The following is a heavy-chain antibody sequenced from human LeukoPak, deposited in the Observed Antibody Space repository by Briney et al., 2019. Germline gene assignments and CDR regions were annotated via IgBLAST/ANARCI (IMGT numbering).Heavy chain of an antibody. D-gene: IGHD3-10*01. CDR3: ARGGNYGSKLPFDY. V-gene: IGHV1-18*04. CDR2: ISAYNGKT. Sequence: GYTFTXYGXSWVXQAPGQGLEWMGWISAYNGKTNYAQKLQGRGTMTTDTSTSTAYMELRSLRSDDTAVYYCARGGNYGSKLPFDYWGQGTLVTVSS. CDR1: GYTFTXYG. J-gene: IGHJ4*02.